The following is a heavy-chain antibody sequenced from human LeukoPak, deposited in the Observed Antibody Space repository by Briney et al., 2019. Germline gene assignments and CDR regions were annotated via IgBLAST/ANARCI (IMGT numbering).Heavy chain of an antibody. Sequence: SETLSLTCTVSGGSISSYYWSWIRQPPGKGLEWIGYIYYSGSTNYNPSLKSRVTISVDTSKNQFSLKLSSVTAADTAVYYCARDLSRDGYSYFDYWGQGTLVTVSS. D-gene: IGHD5-24*01. CDR1: GGSISSYY. J-gene: IGHJ4*02. CDR3: ARDLSRDGYSYFDY. V-gene: IGHV4-59*01. CDR2: IYYSGST.